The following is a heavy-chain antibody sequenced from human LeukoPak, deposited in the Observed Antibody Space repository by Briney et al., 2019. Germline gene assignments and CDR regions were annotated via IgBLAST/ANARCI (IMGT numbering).Heavy chain of an antibody. CDR1: GFTFSSYG. D-gene: IGHD3-10*01. CDR2: IWYDGSNK. Sequence: GGSLRLSCAASGFTFSSYGMHWVRQAPGKGLEWVAVIWYDGSNKYYADSVKGRFTISRDNSKNTLYLQMNSLRAEDTAVYYCARDRGEAAYYFDYWGQGTLVTVSS. J-gene: IGHJ4*02. V-gene: IGHV3-33*01. CDR3: ARDRGEAAYYFDY.